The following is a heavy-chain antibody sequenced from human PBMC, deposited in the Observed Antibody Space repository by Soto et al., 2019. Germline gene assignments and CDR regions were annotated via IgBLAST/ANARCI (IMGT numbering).Heavy chain of an antibody. Sequence: GSLRLSCTASGFTFNRHAMTWVRQAPGKGLEWVSGLSDSGGSIYYADSVKGRFTISRDNSMNTLYLQMNTLRAEDTAVYYCAKVSSAWYAGFFYLCGQGTLVTVYS. J-gene: IGHJ1*01. D-gene: IGHD2-8*01. CDR2: LSDSGGSI. V-gene: IGHV3-23*01. CDR1: GFTFNRHA. CDR3: AKVSSAWYAGFFYL.